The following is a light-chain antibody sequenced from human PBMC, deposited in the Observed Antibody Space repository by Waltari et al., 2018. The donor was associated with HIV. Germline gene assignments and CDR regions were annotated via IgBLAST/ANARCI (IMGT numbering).Light chain of an antibody. J-gene: IGLJ2*01. CDR1: KLGDKY. CDR3: QAWDSSTAV. CDR2: QVS. V-gene: IGLV3-1*01. Sequence: SYELTQPPSVSVSPGQTASFTCSGDKLGDKYACWYQQKPGQSPVLVSYQVSKRPAGTPERFSGSNSGNTATRTISGTQAMDEADYYCQAWDSSTAVFGGGTKLTVL.